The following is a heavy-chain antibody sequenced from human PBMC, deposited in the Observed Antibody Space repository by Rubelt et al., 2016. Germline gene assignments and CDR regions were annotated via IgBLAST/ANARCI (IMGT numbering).Heavy chain of an antibody. CDR3: ARGDHLGPSDF. CDR1: TGSFNGYR. Sequence: QAQLQQWGAGLLSPSDTLSLTCAVFTGSFNGYRWSWIRQKSDEGLEWIGEVTHSGDANYNPSLRDRVSISAESSKNQFSLRLTSLTAADTSLYYCARGDHLGPSDFWGQGIRVTVSS. CDR2: VTHSGDA. J-gene: IGHJ4*02. V-gene: IGHV4-34*02.